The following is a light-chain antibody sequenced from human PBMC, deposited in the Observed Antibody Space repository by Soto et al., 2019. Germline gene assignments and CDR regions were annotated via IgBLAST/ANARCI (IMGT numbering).Light chain of an antibody. Sequence: DIQMTQSPSVVSASVGDRVTISCRTSQDITNYLVWFQRKPGKVPERLIYGATNLQSGVPSKFSSSGSGTEFTLTISSLQPENCATYYCLQHNRYPWTFGQGTKVDI. CDR1: QDITNY. J-gene: IGKJ1*01. V-gene: IGKV1-17*03. CDR2: GAT. CDR3: LQHNRYPWT.